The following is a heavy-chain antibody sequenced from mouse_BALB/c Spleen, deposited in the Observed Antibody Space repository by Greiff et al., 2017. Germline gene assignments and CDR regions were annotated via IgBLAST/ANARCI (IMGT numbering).Heavy chain of an antibody. CDR2: INSNGGST. J-gene: IGHJ3*01. V-gene: IGHV5-6-3*01. Sequence: EVKLMESGGGLVQPGGSLKLSCAASGFTFSSYGMSWVRQTPDKRLELVATINSNGGSTYYPDSVKGRFTISRDNAKNTLYLQMSSLKSEDTAMYYCASESLYCGSAWFAYWGQGTLVTVSA. CDR1: GFTFSSYG. D-gene: IGHD1-1*01. CDR3: ASESLYCGSAWFAY.